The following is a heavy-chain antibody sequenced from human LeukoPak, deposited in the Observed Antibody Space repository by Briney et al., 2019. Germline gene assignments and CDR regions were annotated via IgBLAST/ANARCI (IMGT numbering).Heavy chain of an antibody. Sequence: GGSLRLSCAASGFTLSSYWMSWVRQAPGKGLEWVVNIKQDGSAKNYVDSVRGRFTISRDNAKNSLNLQMNSLRVEDTALYYCARGATFEYWGQGTLVTVSS. CDR2: IKQDGSAK. CDR1: GFTLSSYW. V-gene: IGHV3-7*01. J-gene: IGHJ4*02. CDR3: ARGATFEY. D-gene: IGHD5-24*01.